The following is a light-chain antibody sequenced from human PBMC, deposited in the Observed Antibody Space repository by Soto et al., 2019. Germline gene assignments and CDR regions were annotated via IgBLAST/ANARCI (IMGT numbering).Light chain of an antibody. Sequence: LTQPPSASGTPGQRVTISCSGSSFNIGRNPVNWYQQFPGTAPKLLIYTNDQRPSGVPDRFSGSKSGASASLAISGLQSEDEADYYCAAWDDSLNGWVFGGGTKLTVL. CDR3: AAWDDSLNGWV. CDR1: SFNIGRNP. V-gene: IGLV1-44*01. CDR2: TND. J-gene: IGLJ3*02.